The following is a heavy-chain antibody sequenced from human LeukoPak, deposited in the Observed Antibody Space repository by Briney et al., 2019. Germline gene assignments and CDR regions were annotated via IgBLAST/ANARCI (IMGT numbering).Heavy chain of an antibody. CDR3: ARDSDSGYGPFAS. CDR1: GFTVSNNY. Sequence: PGGSLRLFCAGPGFTVSNNYMSWGRQAPGNGLEWVSVIHCGGTTNYADSVEGRFTISRDNSKTTVYLHMNNRRAEDTAVYYCARDSDSGYGPFASWGQGTLVTVSS. CDR2: IHCGGTT. J-gene: IGHJ4*02. D-gene: IGHD5-12*01. V-gene: IGHV3-53*01.